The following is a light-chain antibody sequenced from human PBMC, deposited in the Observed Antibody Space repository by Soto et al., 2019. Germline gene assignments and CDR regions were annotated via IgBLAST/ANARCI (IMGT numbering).Light chain of an antibody. CDR1: ESVDRY. Sequence: VLTQSPDVLSLSPGQTATLSCRASESVDRYVAWYQQKVGQAPRLLIYDAFTRATVVAARFSGSGSATDFTLTISSLEPEDFAVYYCQQRARWPSTFGPGTKVEIK. CDR3: QQRARWPST. J-gene: IGKJ2*02. V-gene: IGKV3-11*01. CDR2: DAF.